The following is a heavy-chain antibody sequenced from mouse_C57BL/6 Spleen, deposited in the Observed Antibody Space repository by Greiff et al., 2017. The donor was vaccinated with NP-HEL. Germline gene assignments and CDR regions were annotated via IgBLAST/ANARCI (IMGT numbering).Heavy chain of an antibody. CDR2: ISYDGSN. CDR3: APIYYDYDGAY. CDR1: GYSITSGYY. V-gene: IGHV3-6*01. J-gene: IGHJ3*01. Sequence: EVHLVESGPGLVKPSQSLSLTCSVTGYSITSGYYWNWIRQFPGNKLEWMGYISYDGSNNSNPSLKNRISITRDTSKNQFFLKLNSVTTEDTATYYCAPIYYDYDGAYWGQGTLVTVSA. D-gene: IGHD2-4*01.